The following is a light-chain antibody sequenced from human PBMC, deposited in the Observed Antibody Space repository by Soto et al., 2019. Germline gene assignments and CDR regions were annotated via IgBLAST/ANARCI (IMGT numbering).Light chain of an antibody. Sequence: EIVLTQSPGTLSLSPGERATLSCRASQSVSSSYLAWYQQKPSQAPRLLIYGASSRATGIPDRFSGSGSGTDFTVTISKLGPEDFAVYYCQQYGSSHRSVGQGTKVEIK. V-gene: IGKV3-20*01. CDR3: QQYGSSHRS. CDR1: QSVSSSY. J-gene: IGKJ1*01. CDR2: GAS.